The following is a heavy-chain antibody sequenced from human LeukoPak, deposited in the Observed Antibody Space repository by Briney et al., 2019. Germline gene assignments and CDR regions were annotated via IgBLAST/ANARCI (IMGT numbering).Heavy chain of an antibody. V-gene: IGHV3-43D*04. Sequence: PGGSLRLSCAASGFTFDDYAMHWVRQAPGKGLVGVSLISWGGGSTYYADSVKGRFTISRDNSKNSLYLHMNRVRAEGTALYYCAKDRWGNSYGHFDYWGQGTLVTVSS. CDR2: ISWGGGST. CDR3: AKDRWGNSYGHFDY. J-gene: IGHJ4*02. CDR1: GFTFDDYA. D-gene: IGHD3-16*01.